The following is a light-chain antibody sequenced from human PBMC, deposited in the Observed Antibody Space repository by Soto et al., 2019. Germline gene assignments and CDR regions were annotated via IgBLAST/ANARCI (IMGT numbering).Light chain of an antibody. CDR2: RNN. J-gene: IGLJ7*01. CDR1: SSNIGSNY. CDR3: AAWDDSLSGPV. Sequence: QSVLTQPPSASGTPGQRVPISCSGSSSNIGSNYVYWYQQLPGTAPKLLIYRNNQRPSGVPARFSGSKSGTSASLAISGLRSEDEADYYCAAWDDSLSGPVFGGGTQLTVL. V-gene: IGLV1-47*01.